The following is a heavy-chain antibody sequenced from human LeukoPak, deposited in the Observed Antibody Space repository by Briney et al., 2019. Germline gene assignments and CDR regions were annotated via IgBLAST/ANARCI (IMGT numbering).Heavy chain of an antibody. CDR1: GFTFSSYA. J-gene: IGHJ2*01. CDR2: IFGSGRST. D-gene: IGHD7-27*01. CDR3: AKDKISGDGKWCFDV. V-gene: IGHV3-23*01. Sequence: GGSLRLSCAASGFTFSSYAMSWVRQAPGKGLEWVSGIFGSGRSTYYGDSVRGRFSISRDNSKNTVSLQMNTLRTDDTAVYYCAKDKISGDGKWCFDVWGRGTLVTVSS.